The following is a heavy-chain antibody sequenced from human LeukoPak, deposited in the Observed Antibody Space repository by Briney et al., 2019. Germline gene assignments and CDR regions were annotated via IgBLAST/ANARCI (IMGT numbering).Heavy chain of an antibody. CDR3: ARLNDILTGYYNPTFDY. J-gene: IGHJ4*02. CDR2: INHSGST. D-gene: IGHD3-9*01. V-gene: IGHV4-34*01. CDR1: GGSFSGYY. Sequence: SETLSLTCAVYGGSFSGYYWSWIRQPPGKGLEWIGEINHSGSTNYNPSLKSRVTISVDTSKNQFSLKLSSATAADTAVYYCARLNDILTGYYNPTFDYWGQGTLVTVSS.